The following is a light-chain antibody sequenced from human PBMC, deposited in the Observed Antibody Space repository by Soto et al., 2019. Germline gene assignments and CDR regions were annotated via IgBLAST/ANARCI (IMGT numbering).Light chain of an antibody. CDR2: EVS. V-gene: IGLV2-14*01. Sequence: QSVLTPPASLSGSRGQSITISCTGTSSDVGGYNYVSWYQQHPGKAPKLMIYEVSNRPLGVSNRFSGSKSGNTASLTISGLQAEDEADYYCTSYTSSSTLDVFGTGTKVTVL. J-gene: IGLJ1*01. CDR3: TSYTSSSTLDV. CDR1: SSDVGGYNY.